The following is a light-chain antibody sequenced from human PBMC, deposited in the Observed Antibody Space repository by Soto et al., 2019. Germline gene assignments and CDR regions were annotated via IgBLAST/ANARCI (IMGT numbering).Light chain of an antibody. J-gene: IGKJ1*01. CDR2: VAS. V-gene: IGKV1-27*01. Sequence: DIQMTQSPSSLSASVGDRVTITCRASQGISNYLAWYQQQPGKVPKLLIYVASTLQSGVPSRFSGSGSGTNFNLTISSLQPEDVATYYCQKYNSAPWTFGQGTKVVIK. CDR1: QGISNY. CDR3: QKYNSAPWT.